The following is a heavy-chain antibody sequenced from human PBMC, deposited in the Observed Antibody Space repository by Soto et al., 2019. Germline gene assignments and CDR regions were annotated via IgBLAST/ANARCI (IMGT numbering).Heavy chain of an antibody. D-gene: IGHD5-12*01. CDR3: ARDYPRGGYNHY. CDR2: ISPYNDYT. Sequence: ASVKVSCKASGYTFIRYCIAWVRHAPGQGLEWMGWISPYNDYTNYAQKLQGRVTMTADTSTSTAYMELRSLRSDDTAVYYCARDYPRGGYNHYWGQGTLVTVSS. V-gene: IGHV1-18*01. J-gene: IGHJ4*02. CDR1: GYTFIRYC.